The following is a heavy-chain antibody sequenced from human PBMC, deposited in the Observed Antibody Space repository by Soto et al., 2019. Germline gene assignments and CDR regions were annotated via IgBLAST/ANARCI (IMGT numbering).Heavy chain of an antibody. CDR3: ARTFYDFPFDP. CDR2: IYYSGST. CDR1: GGSISSGGYY. Sequence: LTCTVSGGSISSGGYYWSWIRQHPGKGLEWIGYIYYSGSTYYNPSLKSRVTISVDTSKNQFSLKLSSVTAADTAVYYCARTFYDFPFDPWGQGTLVTVSS. J-gene: IGHJ5*02. V-gene: IGHV4-31*03. D-gene: IGHD3-3*01.